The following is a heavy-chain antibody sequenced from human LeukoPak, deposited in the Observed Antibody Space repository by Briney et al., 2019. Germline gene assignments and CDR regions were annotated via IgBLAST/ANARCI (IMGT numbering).Heavy chain of an antibody. J-gene: IGHJ6*03. D-gene: IGHD3-3*01. CDR3: ARSYDPYYYYMDV. CDR2: IIPIFGTA. V-gene: IGHV1-69*13. CDR1: GGTFSSYA. Sequence: ASVKVSCKASGGTFSSYAISWVRQAPGQGLEWMGGIIPIFGTANYAQKFQRRVTITADESTSTAYMELSSLRSEDTAVYYCARSYDPYYYYMDVWGKGTTVTVSS.